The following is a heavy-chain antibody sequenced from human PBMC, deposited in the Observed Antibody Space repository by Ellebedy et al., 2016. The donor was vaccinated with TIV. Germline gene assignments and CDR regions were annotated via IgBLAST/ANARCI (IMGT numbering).Heavy chain of an antibody. D-gene: IGHD3-22*01. CDR1: GYSFTSFA. CDR2: INTNSGTP. J-gene: IGHJ6*03. CDR3: AGRGDDSSGFYQGYYYMDV. Sequence: AASVKVSCKASGYSFTSFAINWVRQAPGQGLEWMGWINTNSGTPTYAQGFTGRFVFSLDTSVSTTYLQISSLKAEDTAVYYCAGRGDDSSGFYQGYYYMDVWGKGTTVIVS. V-gene: IGHV7-4-1*02.